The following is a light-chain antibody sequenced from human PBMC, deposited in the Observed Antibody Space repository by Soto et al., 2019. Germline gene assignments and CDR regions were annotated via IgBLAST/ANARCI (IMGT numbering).Light chain of an antibody. CDR3: QQYNNLLPDT. CDR1: QSVNNN. CDR2: GAS. J-gene: IGKJ2*01. Sequence: EIILTQSPASLSVSPGERATLSCRASQSVNNNLAWYQQKPGQAPRLLIYGASTRATGIPGRFRGSGSGTEFTLTITSLQSEDFAVYFCQQYNNLLPDTLGQGTQLEIK. V-gene: IGKV3-15*01.